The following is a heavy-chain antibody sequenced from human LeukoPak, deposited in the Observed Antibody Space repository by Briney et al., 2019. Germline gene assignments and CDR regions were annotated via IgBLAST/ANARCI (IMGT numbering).Heavy chain of an antibody. J-gene: IGHJ4*02. CDR2: ISSSGSTI. D-gene: IGHD3-22*01. Sequence: GGSLRLSCAASGFTFSDYYMSWIRQAPGKGLEWVSYISSSGSTIYYADSVKGRFTISRDNAKNSLYLQMNSLRAEDTAVYYCARGNYDSSGYYYVFPVDYWGQGTLVTVSS. CDR3: ARGNYDSSGYYYVFPVDY. CDR1: GFTFSDYY. V-gene: IGHV3-11*04.